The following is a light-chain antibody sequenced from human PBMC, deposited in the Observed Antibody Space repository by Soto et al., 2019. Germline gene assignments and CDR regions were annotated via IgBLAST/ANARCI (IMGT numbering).Light chain of an antibody. CDR3: QSYDSSLSGRGVV. J-gene: IGLJ2*01. CDR2: GNT. CDR1: TSNIGAGYD. Sequence: QSVLTQPPSVSGAPGQRVTISCTGSTSNIGAGYDVQWYQQIPGTAPKLLIYGNTNRPSGVPDRFSGSKSGTTASLAITGLQAEDEADYYCQSYDSSLSGRGVVFGGGTQLTVL. V-gene: IGLV1-40*01.